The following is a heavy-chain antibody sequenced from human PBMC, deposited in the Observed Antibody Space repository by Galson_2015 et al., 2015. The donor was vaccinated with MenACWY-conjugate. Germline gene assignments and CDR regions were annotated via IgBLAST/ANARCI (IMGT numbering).Heavy chain of an antibody. CDR3: ATNPKITMVRGVGWFDP. Sequence: SVKVSCKASGSIFTRYAMHWVRQAPGQRLEWMGWINVGNGNTKYSQKFQGRVTITRDTSASTAYMELSSLSSEDTAVYYCATNPKITMVRGVGWFDPWGQGTLVTVSS. CDR2: INVGNGNT. V-gene: IGHV1-3*01. J-gene: IGHJ5*02. D-gene: IGHD3-10*01. CDR1: GSIFTRYA.